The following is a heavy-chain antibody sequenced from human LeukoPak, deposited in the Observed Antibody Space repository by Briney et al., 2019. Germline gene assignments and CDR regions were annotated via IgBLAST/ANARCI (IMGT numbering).Heavy chain of an antibody. CDR1: GFAFSSYW. V-gene: IGHV3-74*01. Sequence: GGSLRLSCAASGFAFSSYWMHWVRQAPGKGLVWVSRINRDGSSTIYADSVKGRFTISRDNAKNTLYLQMNSLRAEDTAVYYCASFLEGGSMSFDPWGQGTLVTVSS. J-gene: IGHJ5*02. CDR2: INRDGSST. CDR3: ASFLEGGSMSFDP. D-gene: IGHD3-3*01.